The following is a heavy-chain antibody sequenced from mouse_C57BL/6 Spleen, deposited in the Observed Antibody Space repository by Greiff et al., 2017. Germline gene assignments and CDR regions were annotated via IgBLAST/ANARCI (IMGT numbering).Heavy chain of an antibody. D-gene: IGHD1-1*01. J-gene: IGHJ4*01. CDR2: IYPGDGDT. V-gene: IGHV1-82*01. CDR1: GYAFSSSW. Sequence: VQLQQSGPELVKPGASVKISCKASGYAFSSSWMNWVKQRPGKGLEWIGRIYPGDGDTNYNGKFKGKATLTADKSSSTAYMPLSSLTSEDSAVYFAAPSLYYGSVYAMDYWGQGTSVTVSS. CDR3: APSLYYGSVYAMDY.